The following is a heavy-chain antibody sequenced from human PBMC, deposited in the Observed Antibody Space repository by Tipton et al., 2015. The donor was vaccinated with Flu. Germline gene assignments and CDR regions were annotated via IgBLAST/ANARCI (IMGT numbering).Heavy chain of an antibody. J-gene: IGHJ4*02. CDR1: NGSLSSYY. CDR3: ARDPSLGMPEYLDS. Sequence: TLSLTCIVSNGSLSSYYWVWIRQSPGKGLEWIGYIYNGVYTKYQRSLKSRVTISADTSKNQFSLRLTSVTAADTAIYFCARDPSLGMPEYLDSWGLRTLVSVSS. CDR2: IYNGVYT. D-gene: IGHD2/OR15-2a*01. V-gene: IGHV4-59*01.